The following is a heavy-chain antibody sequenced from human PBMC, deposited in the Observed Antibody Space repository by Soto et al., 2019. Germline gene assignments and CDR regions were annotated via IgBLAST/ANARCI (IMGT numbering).Heavy chain of an antibody. V-gene: IGHV4-4*07. Sequence: SDTLSLTGRVCGAYISDFSWSLIQKPAGKGLEWIGRITINGNTQKNPSFKSRVTMSIDTSRNHFSLNLQSATAADTALYFCARETGENWSHAAHWGPATLVTVSS. CDR2: ITINGNT. CDR1: GAYISDFS. D-gene: IGHD7-27*01. CDR3: ARETGENWSHAAH. J-gene: IGHJ1*01.